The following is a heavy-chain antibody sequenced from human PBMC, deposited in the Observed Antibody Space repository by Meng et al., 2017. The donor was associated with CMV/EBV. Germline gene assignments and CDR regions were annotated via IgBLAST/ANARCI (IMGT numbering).Heavy chain of an antibody. V-gene: IGHV2-5*02. CDR3: AHGVGGRGRNWFVP. CDR2: IYWDDDK. J-gene: IGHJ5*02. Sequence: NTLREEAPPLLTPHQPILLTCTFSAFSLSTSGVGVCWIRQPPGRALEWLALIYWDDDKRNSPSLKSRLTITKDTSKNQVVLTMTNMDPVATATYYCAHGVGGRGRNWFVPWGQGTLVTVSS. CDR1: AFSLSTSGVG. D-gene: IGHD3-10*01.